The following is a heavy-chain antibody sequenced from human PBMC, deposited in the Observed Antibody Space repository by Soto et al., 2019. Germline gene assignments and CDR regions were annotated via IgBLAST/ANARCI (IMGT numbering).Heavy chain of an antibody. CDR3: ARAVGYSSSWYGY. Sequence: QVQLVQSGAEVKKPGSSVKVSCKASGGTFSSYALSGVRQAPGQGLVWMGGIIPIFGTSNYAQQFQGRVTITADESTSTAYMELSSLRTEDTAVYYGARAVGYSSSWYGYWGRGNLVIVSS. CDR1: GGTFSSYA. V-gene: IGHV1-69*01. CDR2: IIPIFGTS. J-gene: IGHJ4*02. D-gene: IGHD6-13*01.